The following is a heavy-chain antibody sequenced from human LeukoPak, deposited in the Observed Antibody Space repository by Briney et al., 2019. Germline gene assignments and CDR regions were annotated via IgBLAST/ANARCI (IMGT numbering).Heavy chain of an antibody. CDR2: IYTSGST. D-gene: IGHD3-10*01. V-gene: IGHV4-4*07. CDR3: ARDRSYYYGSGSYPEDAFDI. CDR1: GGSISSYY. Sequence: SETLSLTCTVSGGSISSYYWSWIRQPAGKGLEWIGRIYTSGSTNYNPSLKSRVTMSVDTSKNPFSLKLSSVTAADTAVYYCARDRSYYYGSGSYPEDAFDIWGQGTMVTVSS. J-gene: IGHJ3*02.